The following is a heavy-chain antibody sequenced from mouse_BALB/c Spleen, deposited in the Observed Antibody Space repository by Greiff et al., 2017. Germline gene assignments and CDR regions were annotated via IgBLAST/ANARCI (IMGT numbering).Heavy chain of an antibody. V-gene: IGHV1-63*02. CDR1: GYTFTNYW. CDR3: ARSAYYGNQYYFDY. D-gene: IGHD2-10*01. J-gene: IGHJ2*01. CDR2: IYPGGGYT. Sequence: QVQLQQSGAELVRPGSSVKISCKASGYTFTNYWLGWVKQSPGHGLEWIGDIYPGGGYTNYNEKFKGKATLTADTSSSTAYMQLSSLTSEDSAVYFCARSAYYGNQYYFDYWGQGTTLTVSA.